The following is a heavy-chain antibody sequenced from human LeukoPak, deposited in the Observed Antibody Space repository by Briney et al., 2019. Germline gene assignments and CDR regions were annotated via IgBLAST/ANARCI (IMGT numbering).Heavy chain of an antibody. CDR1: GFSLSTRGMC. Sequence: SGPTLLNPPPTLTLTFTFSGFSLSTRGMCVSWIRQPPGKALEWLARIDWDDSKYYSTSLKTRLTISKDTSKNQVVLTMTNMDPVDTATYYCARITRRDSGSSFFDWWGQGTLVTVSS. J-gene: IGHJ4*02. D-gene: IGHD1-26*01. CDR3: ARITRRDSGSSFFDW. V-gene: IGHV2-70*11. CDR2: IDWDDSK.